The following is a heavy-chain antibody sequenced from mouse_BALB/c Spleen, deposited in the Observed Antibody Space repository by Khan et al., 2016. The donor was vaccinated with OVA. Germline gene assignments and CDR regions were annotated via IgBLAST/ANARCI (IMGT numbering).Heavy chain of an antibody. CDR1: GFTFSAYG. V-gene: IGHV5-6*01. Sequence: EVKLMESGGDLVRPGGSLKLSCAASGFTFSAYGMSWVRQSPDKRLEWVATINSDGYYTYYPDSLKGRFIISRDNAKNTLDRQMRSLKSEDTAMYDCASHLSGSFAYCGRGTLVTVSA. J-gene: IGHJ3*01. CDR2: INSDGYYT. CDR3: ASHLSGSFAY. D-gene: IGHD1-3*01.